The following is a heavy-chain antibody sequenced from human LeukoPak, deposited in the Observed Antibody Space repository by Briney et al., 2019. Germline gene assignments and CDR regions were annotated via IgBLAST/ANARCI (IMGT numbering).Heavy chain of an antibody. CDR1: GYTFTDYY. CDR2: INSNSGGT. CDR3: VNDRYDSPPRNY. D-gene: IGHD3-22*01. J-gene: IGHJ4*02. Sequence: GASVKVSCKASGYTFTDYYIHWVRQAPGQGLEWMGWINSNSGGTNYAQKFRGRLSMTRDTSISTAYMELSMLRSDDTAVYYCVNDRYDSPPRNYWGQGTLVTVSS. V-gene: IGHV1-2*02.